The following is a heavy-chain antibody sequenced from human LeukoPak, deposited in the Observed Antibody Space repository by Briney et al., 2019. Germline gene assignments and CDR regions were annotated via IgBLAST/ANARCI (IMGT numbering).Heavy chain of an antibody. J-gene: IGHJ3*02. Sequence: GGSLRLSCAASGFTFSSYAMSWVRQAPGKGLEWVSAISGSGGSTYYADSVKGRFTISRDNSKNTLYLQMNSLRAEDTAVYYCANQGDPYYYDSSGHDAFDIWGQGTMVTVSS. D-gene: IGHD3-22*01. CDR3: ANQGDPYYYDSSGHDAFDI. CDR1: GFTFSSYA. V-gene: IGHV3-23*01. CDR2: ISGSGGST.